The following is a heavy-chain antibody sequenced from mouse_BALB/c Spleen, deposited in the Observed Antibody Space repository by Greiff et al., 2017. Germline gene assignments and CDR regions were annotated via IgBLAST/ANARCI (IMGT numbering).Heavy chain of an antibody. Sequence: EVKLMESGPGLVKPSQSLSLTCTVTGYSITSDYAWNWIRQFPGNKLEWMGYISYSGSTSYNPSLKSRISITRDTSKNQFFLQLNSVTTEDTATYYCARGRSGYLYYFDYWGQGTTLTVSS. CDR2: ISYSGST. CDR3: ARGRSGYLYYFDY. CDR1: GYSITSDYA. V-gene: IGHV3-2*02. D-gene: IGHD3-1*01. J-gene: IGHJ2*01.